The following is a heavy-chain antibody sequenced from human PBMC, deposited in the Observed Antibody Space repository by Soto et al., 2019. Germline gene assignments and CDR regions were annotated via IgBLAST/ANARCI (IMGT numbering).Heavy chain of an antibody. D-gene: IGHD3-10*01. CDR2: ISHSGST. J-gene: IGHJ4*02. V-gene: IGHV4-30-2*01. Sequence: SETLSLTCAVSGGSISSGGYSWSWIRQPPGKGLEWIGYISHSGSTYYNPSLKSRVTIPLDRSKNQFSLKLSSVTAADTAVYYCARQGLTLWFGELLGSYFDYWGQGTLVTVSS. CDR3: ARQGLTLWFGELLGSYFDY. CDR1: GGSISSGGYS.